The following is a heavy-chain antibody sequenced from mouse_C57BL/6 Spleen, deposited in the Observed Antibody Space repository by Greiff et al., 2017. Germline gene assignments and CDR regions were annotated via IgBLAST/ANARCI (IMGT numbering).Heavy chain of an antibody. D-gene: IGHD2-1*01. V-gene: IGHV3-6*01. J-gene: IGHJ2*01. CDR2: ISYDGSN. CDR3: AREGDFYYGNYDY. CDR1: GYSITSGYY. Sequence: ESGPGLVKPSQSLSLTCSVTGYSITSGYYWNWIRQFPGNKLEWMGYISYDGSNNYNPSLKNRISITRDTSKNQFFLKLNSVTTEDTATYYCAREGDFYYGNYDYWGQGTTLTVSS.